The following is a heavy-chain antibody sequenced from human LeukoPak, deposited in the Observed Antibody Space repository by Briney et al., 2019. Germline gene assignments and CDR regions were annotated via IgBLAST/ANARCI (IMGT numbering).Heavy chain of an antibody. D-gene: IGHD3-22*01. V-gene: IGHV4-59*01. Sequence: PSETLSLTCTVSGGSISSYYWSWLRQPPGKGLEGIGYIYYSGSTNYNPSLTSRVTISVDTSKNQFSLKLSSVTAADTAVYYCASAYYDSSGYYYSWDYWGQGTLVTVSS. CDR3: ASAYYDSSGYYYSWDY. J-gene: IGHJ4*02. CDR1: GGSISSYY. CDR2: IYYSGST.